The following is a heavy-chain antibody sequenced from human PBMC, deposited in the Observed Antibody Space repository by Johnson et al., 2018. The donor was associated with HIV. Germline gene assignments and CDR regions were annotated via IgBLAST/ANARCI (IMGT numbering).Heavy chain of an antibody. CDR2: IRQDGSEK. D-gene: IGHD3-3*01. J-gene: IGHJ3*02. CDR1: GFTFSSYA. Sequence: VQLVESGGGVVRPGGSLRLACAASGFTFSSYAMSWVRQAPGKGLEWVANIRQDGSEKHYVDSVKGRFTISRDNAKNSLYLQINSLRAEDTAVYYCARIQYNFWSDPDAFDIWGQGTIVIVSS. V-gene: IGHV3-7*01. CDR3: ARIQYNFWSDPDAFDI.